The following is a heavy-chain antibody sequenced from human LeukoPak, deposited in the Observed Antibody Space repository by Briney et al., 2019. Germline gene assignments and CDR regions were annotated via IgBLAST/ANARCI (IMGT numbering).Heavy chain of an antibody. J-gene: IGHJ5*02. V-gene: IGHV4-31*03. CDR1: GGSISTGGYC. D-gene: IGHD5/OR15-5a*01. CDR3: ARDRVVGWFYP. CDR2: IYYSGST. Sequence: SQTLSLTCTVSGGSISTGGYCWSWIRQHPGKGLEWIGYIYYSGSTYYNPSLKSRVTISVDTSKNQFSLKLSPVTAADTAVFYPARDRVVGWFYPCGQGTLVTVSS.